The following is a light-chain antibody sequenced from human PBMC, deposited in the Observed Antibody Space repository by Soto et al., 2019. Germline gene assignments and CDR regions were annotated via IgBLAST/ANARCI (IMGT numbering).Light chain of an antibody. CDR1: QTISSW. Sequence: DIQMTQSPSTLSGSVGYRVSITSRASQTISSWLAWYQQKPGKAPKLLIYKASSLESGVPSRFSGSGSGTEFTLTISSMQPDDFATYYCQQYNSYGTFGQGTKVDI. J-gene: IGKJ1*01. CDR3: QQYNSYGT. V-gene: IGKV1-5*03. CDR2: KAS.